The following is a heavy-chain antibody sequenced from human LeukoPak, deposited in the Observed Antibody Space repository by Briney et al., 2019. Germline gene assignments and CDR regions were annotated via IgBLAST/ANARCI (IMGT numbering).Heavy chain of an antibody. V-gene: IGHV3-7*01. CDR2: IKQDGSDR. CDR1: GVNFSNYW. Sequence: GSLRLSCVASGVNFSNYWLTLVRQAPGKGLEFVANIKQDGSDRSYVDSVKGRFTISRDNAKNSVYLQMNSLRVEDTAVYYCARDHVGGKYYYMDVWGKGTTVTVSS. D-gene: IGHD3-16*01. CDR3: ARDHVGGKYYYMDV. J-gene: IGHJ6*03.